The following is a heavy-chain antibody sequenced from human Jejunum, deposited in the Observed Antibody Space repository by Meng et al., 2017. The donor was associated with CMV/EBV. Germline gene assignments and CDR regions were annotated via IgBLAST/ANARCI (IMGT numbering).Heavy chain of an antibody. Sequence: SCTASGSTFTSHPMNWVRQGPGQGLEWMGWISTDTGNPTDAQGFTGRFVFSLDTSVSTAYLQISSLKAEDTAVYYCARGAVAGSFDHWGQGTLVTVSS. CDR1: GSTFTSHP. CDR2: ISTDTGNP. CDR3: ARGAVAGSFDH. J-gene: IGHJ5*02. D-gene: IGHD6-19*01. V-gene: IGHV7-4-1*02.